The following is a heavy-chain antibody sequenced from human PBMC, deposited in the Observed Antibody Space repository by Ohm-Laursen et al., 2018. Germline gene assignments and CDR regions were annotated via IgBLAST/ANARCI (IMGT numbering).Heavy chain of an antibody. CDR2: LDTGGST. CDR1: GGSISTYY. J-gene: IGHJ6*02. V-gene: IGHV4-4*07. CDR3: AKSGGDDFWSGSAYHYGMDV. Sequence: GTLSLTCTVSGGSISTYYWTWIRQPAGKGLEWIGRLDTGGSTNYNPSLKSRVTMSVDSSKNQFSLKLSSVTAADTAVYYCAKSGGDDFWSGSAYHYGMDVWGQGTTVTVSS. D-gene: IGHD3-3*01.